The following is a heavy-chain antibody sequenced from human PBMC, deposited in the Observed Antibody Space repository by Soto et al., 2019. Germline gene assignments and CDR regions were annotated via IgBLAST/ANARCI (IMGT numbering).Heavy chain of an antibody. J-gene: IGHJ4*02. V-gene: IGHV3-23*01. D-gene: IGHD3-22*01. CDR1: GFTPRNYA. CDR2: ISGSGSDT. CDR3: ASYYYDGSGYNYIGLRHFDS. Sequence: EVQLLESGGGLVQPEGSLRLSCVVSGFTPRNYAMSWVRRAPGKGLEWISTISGSGSDTYYADSVKGRFTVSRDNSKNTLYLQMHSLRAEDTALYYCASYYYDGSGYNYIGLRHFDSWGQGTLVTVSS.